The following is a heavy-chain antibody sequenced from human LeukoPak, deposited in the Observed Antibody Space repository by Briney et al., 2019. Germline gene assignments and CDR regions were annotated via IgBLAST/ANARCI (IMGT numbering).Heavy chain of an antibody. Sequence: GGSLRLSCAASGFTFSSYSMNWVRQAPGKGLEWVSSISSSSSYIYYADSVKGRFTISRDNSKNTLYLQMNSLRAEDTAVYYCARDSRGMLGYFDYWGQGTLVTVSS. J-gene: IGHJ4*02. CDR3: ARDSRGMLGYFDY. V-gene: IGHV3-21*01. CDR2: ISSSSSYI. CDR1: GFTFSSYS. D-gene: IGHD2-8*01.